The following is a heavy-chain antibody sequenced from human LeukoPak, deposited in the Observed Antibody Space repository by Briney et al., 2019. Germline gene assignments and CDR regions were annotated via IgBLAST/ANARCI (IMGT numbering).Heavy chain of an antibody. CDR1: GGTFSSYA. CDR2: IIPIFGTA. CDR3: ARAQHDFWSGYQDPPNWFDP. Sequence: SVKVSCKAPGGTFSSYAISWVRQAPGQGLEWMGGIIPIFGTANYAQKFQGRVTITTDESTSTAYMELSSLRSEDTAVYYCARAQHDFWSGYQDPPNWFDPWGQGTLVTVSS. D-gene: IGHD3-3*01. J-gene: IGHJ5*02. V-gene: IGHV1-69*05.